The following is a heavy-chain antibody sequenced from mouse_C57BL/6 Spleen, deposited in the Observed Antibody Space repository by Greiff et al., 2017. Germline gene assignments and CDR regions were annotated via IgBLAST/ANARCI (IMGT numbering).Heavy chain of an antibody. CDR3: ARPGSRYYFDY. J-gene: IGHJ2*01. CDR1: GYTFTSYW. Sequence: VQLQQPGAELVRPGTSVKLSCKASGYTFTSYWMHWVKQRPGQGLEWIGVIDPSDSYTNYNQKFKGKATLTVDTSSSTAYMQLSSLTSEDSAVYYCARPGSRYYFDYWGQGTTLTVSS. CDR2: IDPSDSYT. V-gene: IGHV1-59*01. D-gene: IGHD1-1*01.